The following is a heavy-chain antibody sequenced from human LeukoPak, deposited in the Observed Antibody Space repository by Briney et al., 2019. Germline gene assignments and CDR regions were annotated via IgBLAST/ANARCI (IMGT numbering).Heavy chain of an antibody. CDR3: AGHTLYSSGWFDY. V-gene: IGHV4-59*08. D-gene: IGHD6-19*01. CDR1: GGSISSYY. J-gene: IGHJ4*02. CDR2: IYYSGST. Sequence: SETLSLTCTVSGGSISSYYWSWSRQPPGKGLEWIGYIYYSGSTNYNPSLKSRVTISVDTSKNQFSLKLSSVTAADTAVYYCAGHTLYSSGWFDYWGQGTLVTVSS.